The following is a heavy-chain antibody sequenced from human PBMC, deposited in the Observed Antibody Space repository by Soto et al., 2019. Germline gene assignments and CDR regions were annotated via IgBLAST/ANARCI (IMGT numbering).Heavy chain of an antibody. CDR1: GFTFSDYY. CDR2: ISSSGSTI. CDR3: ARHPRYCSGGSCWRGNWFDP. V-gene: IGHV3-11*01. D-gene: IGHD2-15*01. J-gene: IGHJ5*02. Sequence: QVQLVESGGGLVKPGGSLRLSCAASGFTFSDYYMSWIRQAPGKGLEWVSYISSSGSTIYYADSVKGRFTISRDNAKNSXYXXMNSLRAEDTAVYYCARHPRYCSGGSCWRGNWFDPWGQGTLVTVSS.